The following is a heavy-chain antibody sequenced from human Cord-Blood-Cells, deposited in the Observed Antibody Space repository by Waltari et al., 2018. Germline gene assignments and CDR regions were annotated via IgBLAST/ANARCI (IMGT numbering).Heavy chain of an antibody. Sequence: QVQLVQSGAAVKKPGASVKVSCKVSGYTLPELSMHWVRQAPGKGLEWMGGFDPEDGETIYAQKFQGRVTMTEDTSTDTAYMELSSLGSEDTAVYYCAMGGVKRFSHPYGMDVWGQGTTVTVSS. J-gene: IGHJ6*02. CDR2: FDPEDGET. CDR3: AMGGVKRFSHPYGMDV. D-gene: IGHD3-16*01. V-gene: IGHV1-24*01. CDR1: GYTLPELS.